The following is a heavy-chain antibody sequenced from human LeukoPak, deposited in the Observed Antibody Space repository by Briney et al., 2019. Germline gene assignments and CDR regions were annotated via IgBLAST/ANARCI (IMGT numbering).Heavy chain of an antibody. Sequence: GGSLRLSCAASGFTFSSYAMSWVRQAPGKGLEWVSAISGSGGSTYYADSVKGRFTISRDNAKNSLYLQMNSLRAEDTALYYCARDDYGDDADDAFDIWGQGTMVTVSS. CDR1: GFTFSSYA. J-gene: IGHJ3*02. CDR2: ISGSGGST. CDR3: ARDDYGDDADDAFDI. D-gene: IGHD4-17*01. V-gene: IGHV3-23*01.